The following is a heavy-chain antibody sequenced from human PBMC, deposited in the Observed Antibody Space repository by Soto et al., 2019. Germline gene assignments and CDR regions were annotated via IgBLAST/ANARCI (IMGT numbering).Heavy chain of an antibody. J-gene: IGHJ6*02. D-gene: IGHD6-6*01. Sequence: ASVKVSCKASGGTFSSYAISWVRQAPGQGLEWMGGIIPIFGTANYAQKFQGRVTITADKSTSTAYMELSSLRSEDTAVYYCARFIAARRGDYYYYYGMDVWGQGTTVSVS. CDR1: GGTFSSYA. CDR3: ARFIAARRGDYYYYYGMDV. V-gene: IGHV1-69*06. CDR2: IIPIFGTA.